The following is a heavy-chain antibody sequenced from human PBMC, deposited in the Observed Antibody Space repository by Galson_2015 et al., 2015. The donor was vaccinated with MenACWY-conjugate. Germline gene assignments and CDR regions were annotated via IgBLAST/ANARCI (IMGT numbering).Heavy chain of an antibody. D-gene: IGHD3-10*01. J-gene: IGHJ6*03. Sequence: SLRLSCAATGFTVNTNYMTWVRQVSGRGLECVSVIYAGGSTYYTDSVTGRFTVSRDSSNNAVHLQMNSLRVEDTAVYYCARAVSLRGSGHFPPDYMDVWGKGTAVTVSS. CDR2: IYAGGST. CDR3: ARAVSLRGSGHFPPDYMDV. V-gene: IGHV3-53*01. CDR1: GFTVNTNY.